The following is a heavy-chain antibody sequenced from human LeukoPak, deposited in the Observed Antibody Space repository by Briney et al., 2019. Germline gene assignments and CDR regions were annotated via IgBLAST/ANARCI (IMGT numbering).Heavy chain of an antibody. J-gene: IGHJ4*02. D-gene: IGHD3-22*01. V-gene: IGHV3-20*04. Sequence: PGGSLRLSCAASGFTFDDYGMSWVRQAPGKGLEWVSGINWNGGSTGYADSVKGRFTISRDNAKNSLYLQMNSLRAEDTALYYCARVGDSSGYYSPNNGFDYWGQGTLVTVSS. CDR2: INWNGGST. CDR3: ARVGDSSGYYSPNNGFDY. CDR1: GFTFDDYG.